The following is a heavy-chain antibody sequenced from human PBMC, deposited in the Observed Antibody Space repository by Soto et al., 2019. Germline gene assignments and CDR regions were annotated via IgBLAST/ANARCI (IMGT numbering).Heavy chain of an antibody. CDR3: ARDVFCGGAPACPDMDV. J-gene: IGHJ6*02. Sequence: ASVKVSCKASGYTFSGYSITWVRQAPGQGLEWMGRISGYNGNTNYARTLRGRLTLTTGTSTSTAYMELRSLTSDDTAVYYCARDVFCGGAPACPDMDVWGQGXTVTVYS. CDR2: ISGYNGNT. V-gene: IGHV1-18*04. D-gene: IGHD2-21*01. CDR1: GYTFSGYS.